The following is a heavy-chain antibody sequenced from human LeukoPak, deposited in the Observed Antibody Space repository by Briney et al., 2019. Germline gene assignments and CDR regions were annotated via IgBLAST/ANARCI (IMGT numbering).Heavy chain of an antibody. J-gene: IGHJ4*02. D-gene: IGHD3-10*01. CDR1: GGSISSSSYY. CDR3: ARDRWAYYGSESWGY. Sequence: SETLSLTCTVSGGSISSSSYYWGWIRQPPGKGLEWIGSIYYSGSTYYNPSLKSRVTISVDTSKNQFSLKLSSVTAADTAVYYCARDRWAYYGSESWGYWGQGTLVTVSS. CDR2: IYYSGST. V-gene: IGHV4-39*07.